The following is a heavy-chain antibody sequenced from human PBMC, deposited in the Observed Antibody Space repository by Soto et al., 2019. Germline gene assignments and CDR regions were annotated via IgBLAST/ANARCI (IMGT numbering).Heavy chain of an antibody. CDR2: IIHSGST. Sequence: QVQLQQWGAGLLKPSETLSLTCAVYGGSFRSFYWSWIRQPPGKGLEWIGEIIHSGSTNYNPSLESRVTISLDTSKNQFSLKVNSLIAADTAVYYCARVRKGVTTIRKYGMDVWGQGPKVTVSS. V-gene: IGHV4-34*12. D-gene: IGHD4-17*01. J-gene: IGHJ6*02. CDR1: GGSFRSFY. CDR3: ARVRKGVTTIRKYGMDV.